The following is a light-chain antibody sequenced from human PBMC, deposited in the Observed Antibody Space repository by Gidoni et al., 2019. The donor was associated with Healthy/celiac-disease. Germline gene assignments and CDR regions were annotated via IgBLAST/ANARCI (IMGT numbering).Light chain of an antibody. CDR3: QQLRGT. CDR2: DAS. Sequence: DIVLTQSPPTRSLSPGERATLSCRASQRVSSYLAWYQQKPGQAPRLLIYDASNRATGIPARFSGSGSGTDFTLTISSLEPEEFAVYYGQQLRGTFDPXTKVDIK. V-gene: IGKV3-11*01. CDR1: QRVSSY. J-gene: IGKJ3*01.